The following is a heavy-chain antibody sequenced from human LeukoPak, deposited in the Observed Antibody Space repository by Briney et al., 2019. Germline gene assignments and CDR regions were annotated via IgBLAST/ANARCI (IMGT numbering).Heavy chain of an antibody. Sequence: GGSLRLSCAASGFTFSSYGMHWVRQAPGKGLEWVAFIRYDGSNKYYADSVKGRFTISRDNSKNTLYLQMNSLRAEDTAVYYCAKEGYRYYYDSSGYYADYWGQGTLVTVSS. CDR1: GFTFSSYG. J-gene: IGHJ4*02. D-gene: IGHD3-22*01. CDR2: IRYDGSNK. V-gene: IGHV3-30*02. CDR3: AKEGYRYYYDSSGYYADY.